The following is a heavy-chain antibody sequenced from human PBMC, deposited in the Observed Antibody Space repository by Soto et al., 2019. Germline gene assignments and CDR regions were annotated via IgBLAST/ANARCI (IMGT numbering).Heavy chain of an antibody. J-gene: IGHJ3*02. V-gene: IGHV4-59*01. D-gene: IGHD2-2*02. CDR2: IYYSGST. CDR3: ARGSRYCSSTSCYSDAFDI. CDR1: GGSISSYY. Sequence: SETLSLTCTVSGGSISSYYWSWIRQPPGKGLEWIGYIYYSGSTNYNPSLKSRVTISVDTSKNQFSLKLSSVTAADTAVYYCARGSRYCSSTSCYSDAFDIWGQGTMVTVSS.